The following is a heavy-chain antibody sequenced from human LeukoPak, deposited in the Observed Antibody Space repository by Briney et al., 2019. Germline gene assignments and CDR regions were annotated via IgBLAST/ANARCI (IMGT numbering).Heavy chain of an antibody. V-gene: IGHV3-23*01. CDR3: AKEGAISGFDY. J-gene: IGHJ4*02. CDR1: GFTFSAYG. Sequence: GGSLRLSCAASGFTFSAYGMSWVRQAPGKGLEWVSSISGRGPNTYYTDSVKGRFTISRDTLKSTLYLQVDSLRAEDTAVYYCAKEGAISGFDYWGQGTLVTVSS. D-gene: IGHD1-26*01. CDR2: ISGRGPNT.